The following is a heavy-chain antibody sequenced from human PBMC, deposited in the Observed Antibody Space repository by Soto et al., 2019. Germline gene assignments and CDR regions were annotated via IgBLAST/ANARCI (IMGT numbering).Heavy chain of an antibody. D-gene: IGHD2-15*01. V-gene: IGHV3-66*01. CDR1: GFSVSSSY. J-gene: IGHJ3*02. CDR2: IYTGGNT. CDR3: ARDRPPTLWMEDDAFDI. Sequence: PGGSLRLSCAASGFSVSSSYMTWVRQAPGKGLEWVSVIYTGGNTNYADSVKGRFTISRDNSKNTVFLQMNSLRAEDTAVYYCARDRPPTLWMEDDAFDIWGQGTMVTVSS.